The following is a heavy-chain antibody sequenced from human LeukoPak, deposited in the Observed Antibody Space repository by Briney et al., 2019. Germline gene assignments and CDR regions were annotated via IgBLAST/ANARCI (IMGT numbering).Heavy chain of an antibody. Sequence: SETLSLTCAVYGGSFSGYYWSWIRQPPGKGLEWIGEINHSGSTNYNPSLKSRVTISVDTSKNQSSLKLSSVTAADTAVYYCARVPLGILRHPGNAFDIWGQGTMVTVSS. V-gene: IGHV4-34*01. J-gene: IGHJ3*02. CDR2: INHSGST. CDR3: ARVPLGILRHPGNAFDI. CDR1: GGSFSGYY. D-gene: IGHD4-17*01.